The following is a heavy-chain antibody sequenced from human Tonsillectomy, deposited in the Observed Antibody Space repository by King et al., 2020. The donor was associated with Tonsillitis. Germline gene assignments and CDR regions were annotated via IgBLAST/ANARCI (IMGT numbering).Heavy chain of an antibody. Sequence: EVQLVESGGGLVKPGGSLRLSCAVSGFTFSNAWMSWVRQAPGKGLEWVGRIYTKTDGGTTDYAAPVKGRFTISRDDSKNTLYLQMNSLKTEDTALYYVTATPVMRIIGVVKDSWGQGTLVTVSS. CDR1: GFTFSNAW. CDR2: IYTKTDGGTT. D-gene: IGHD3-3*02. V-gene: IGHV3-15*05. J-gene: IGHJ4*02. CDR3: TATPVMRIIGVVKDS.